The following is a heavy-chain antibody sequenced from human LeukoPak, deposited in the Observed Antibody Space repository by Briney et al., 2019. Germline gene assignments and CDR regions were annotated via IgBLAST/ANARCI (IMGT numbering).Heavy chain of an antibody. J-gene: IGHJ5*02. CDR1: GFTFSSYG. CDR2: ISYDGSNK. D-gene: IGHD4-11*01. Sequence: PGGSLRLSCAASGFTFSSYGMHWVRQAPGKGLEWVAVISYDGSNKYYADSVKGRFTISRDNSKNTLYLQMNSLRAEDTAVYYCAKDLSRLHYSGPFDPWGQGTLVTVSS. V-gene: IGHV3-30*18. CDR3: AKDLSRLHYSGPFDP.